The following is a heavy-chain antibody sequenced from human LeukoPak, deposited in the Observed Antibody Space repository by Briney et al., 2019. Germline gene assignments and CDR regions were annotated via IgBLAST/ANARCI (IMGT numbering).Heavy chain of an antibody. J-gene: IGHJ6*02. Sequence: GALRLSCAASGFTFSSYAMSWVRQAPGKGLEWVSAISGSGGSTYYADSVKGRFTISRDNSKNTLYLQMNSLRAEDTAVYYCAKDVYYDSSGHNFYYYYYGMDAWGQGTTVTVSS. CDR1: GFTFSSYA. CDR3: AKDVYYDSSGHNFYYYYYGMDA. V-gene: IGHV3-23*01. CDR2: ISGSGGST. D-gene: IGHD3-22*01.